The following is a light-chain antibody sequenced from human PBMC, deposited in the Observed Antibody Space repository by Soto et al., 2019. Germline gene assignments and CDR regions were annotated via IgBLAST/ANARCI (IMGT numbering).Light chain of an antibody. CDR2: AAS. CDR1: QSVSTN. V-gene: IGKV3-15*01. Sequence: EIVVTQSPGILSVSPGDRATLSCRASQSVSTNLAWYQQKPGLAPTLLIYAASTRATGIPARFTGSGSGTDFNLTISSLQSEDCAVYYCQEYSKWPLFTFGPGTRVDIK. J-gene: IGKJ3*01. CDR3: QEYSKWPLFT.